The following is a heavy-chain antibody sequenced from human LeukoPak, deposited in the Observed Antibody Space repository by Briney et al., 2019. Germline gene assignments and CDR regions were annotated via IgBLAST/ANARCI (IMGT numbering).Heavy chain of an antibody. V-gene: IGHV3-7*01. J-gene: IGHJ3*02. Sequence: GGSLRLSCAASGFTFSTYWMSWVRQAPGKGLEWVANIKQDGSEKYYVVSVEGRFTISRDNAKNSLFLQMNSLRAEDTAVYHCARDPGYCSSTTCPGNAFDIWGQGTMVTVSS. CDR3: ARDPGYCSSTTCPGNAFDI. CDR2: IKQDGSEK. CDR1: GFTFSTYW. D-gene: IGHD2-2*01.